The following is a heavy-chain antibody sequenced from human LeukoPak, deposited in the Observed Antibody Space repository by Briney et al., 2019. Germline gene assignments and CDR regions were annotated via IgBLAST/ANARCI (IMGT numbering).Heavy chain of an antibody. CDR1: AFTFSTYG. V-gene: IGHV3-23*01. D-gene: IGHD3-16*01. CDR3: ANIGSSTFGSTGF. CDR2: VSNSGDTT. Sequence: GGSLRLSCVASAFTFSTYGMRWVRHAPGKGPEWVSLVSNSGDTTNYTDSVKGRFTISRDNSKNTMYLQMDSLRAEDTAAYYCANIGSSTFGSTGFWGQGTLVTVSS. J-gene: IGHJ4*02.